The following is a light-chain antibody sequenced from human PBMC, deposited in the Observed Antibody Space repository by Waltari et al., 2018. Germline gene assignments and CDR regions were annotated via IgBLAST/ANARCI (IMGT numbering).Light chain of an antibody. J-gene: IGLJ2*01. CDR1: ALPKKY. CDR3: YSTDSTGNHVV. CDR2: DDN. V-gene: IGLV3-10*01. Sequence: SYELTQPPSVSVSPGQTARVSCSGDALPKKYAFWYQQKSGQAPGLIIHDDNNRPPGIPERFSGTRSGTMATLTSRGAQVEDEADYYCYSTDSTGNHVVFGGGTKLTVL.